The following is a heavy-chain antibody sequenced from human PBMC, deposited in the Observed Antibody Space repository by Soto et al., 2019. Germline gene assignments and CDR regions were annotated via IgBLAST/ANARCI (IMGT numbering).Heavy chain of an antibody. D-gene: IGHD2-8*02. CDR3: AKATATGGGAFDI. V-gene: IGHV3-23*01. Sequence: GGSLRLSCAASGFICSSYDMSWVRQAPGKGLEWVSTILVDGRTFYVDSVKGRFTISRDSSQNTVYLQMNSLTAGDTALYYCAKATATGGGAFDICGQGTMVTVPS. CDR2: ILVDGRT. J-gene: IGHJ3*02. CDR1: GFICSSYD.